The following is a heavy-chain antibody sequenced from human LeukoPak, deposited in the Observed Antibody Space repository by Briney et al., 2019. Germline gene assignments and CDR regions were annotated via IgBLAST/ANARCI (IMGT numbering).Heavy chain of an antibody. Sequence: SETLSLTCTVSGGSISSSSYYWGWIRPPPGKGLEWIGSIYYSGSTYYNPSLKSRVTISVDTSKNQFSLKLSSVTAADTAVYYCARTYYDFWSGYYTGGLDDYWGQGTLVTVSS. CDR1: GGSISSSSYY. J-gene: IGHJ4*02. CDR2: IYYSGST. D-gene: IGHD3-3*01. V-gene: IGHV4-39*01. CDR3: ARTYYDFWSGYYTGGLDDY.